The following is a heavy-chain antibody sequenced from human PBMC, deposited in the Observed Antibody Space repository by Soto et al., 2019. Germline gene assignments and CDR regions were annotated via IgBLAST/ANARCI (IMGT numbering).Heavy chain of an antibody. Sequence: PGGSLILSCAASGFTYSDRTMNWVRQAPGKGLEWVSPISSGGGYIYYRDSVRGRFTISRDNAQNSLYLQMNSLRAEDTAVYYCARGPSGSGSYSYFDSWGQGIMVTVSS. J-gene: IGHJ4*02. D-gene: IGHD3-10*01. CDR1: GFTYSDRT. V-gene: IGHV3-21*01. CDR2: ISSGGGYI. CDR3: ARGPSGSGSYSYFDS.